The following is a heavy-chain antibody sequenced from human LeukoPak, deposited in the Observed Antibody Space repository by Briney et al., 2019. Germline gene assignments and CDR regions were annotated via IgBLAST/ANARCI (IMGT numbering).Heavy chain of an antibody. CDR3: ARDRYYYDSSARYFDY. D-gene: IGHD3-22*01. V-gene: IGHV6-1*01. J-gene: IGHJ4*02. CDR1: GDSVSSNSAA. Sequence: SQTLSLTCANSGDSVSSNSAAWNWIRQSPSRGLEWLGRTYYRSKWYNDYAVSVKSRITINPDTSKNQFSLQLNSVTPEDTAVYYCARDRYYYDSSARYFDYWGQGTLVTVSS. CDR2: TYYRSKWYN.